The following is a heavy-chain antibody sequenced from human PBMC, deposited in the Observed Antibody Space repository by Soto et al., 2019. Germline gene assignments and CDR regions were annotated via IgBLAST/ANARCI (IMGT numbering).Heavy chain of an antibody. CDR2: TYYRSTWNN. J-gene: IGHJ6*02. D-gene: IGHD1-1*01. CDR1: GDSVSSNGAA. V-gene: IGHV6-1*01. CDR3: ARGHAGTMDV. Sequence: SQTLSLTCAISGDSVSSNGAAWNWISQSPSRGLQWLGRTYYRSTWNNDYAVSVKSRITINPDTSKNQFSLQLNSVTPEDTAVYYCARGHAGTMDVWGQGTKVTVSS.